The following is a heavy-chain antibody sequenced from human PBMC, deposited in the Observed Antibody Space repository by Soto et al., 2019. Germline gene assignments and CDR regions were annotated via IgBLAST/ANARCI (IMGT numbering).Heavy chain of an antibody. J-gene: IGHJ3*01. CDR1: GFTFSSFA. CDR3: VRRAITATTKWGAFEV. D-gene: IGHD1-20*01. Sequence: EVQLLESGGGLVQPGGSLRLSCAASGFTFSSFAMNWVRQAPGKGLEWVSTISPGADVSHYTDSVKGRFTISRDNSRRTLHLQMDSLRVEDAAVYFCVRRAITATTKWGAFEVWGQGTAVTVSS. V-gene: IGHV3-23*01. CDR2: ISPGADVS.